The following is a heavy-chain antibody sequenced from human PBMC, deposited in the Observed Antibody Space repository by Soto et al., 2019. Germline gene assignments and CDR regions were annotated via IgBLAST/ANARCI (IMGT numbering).Heavy chain of an antibody. D-gene: IGHD4-17*01. CDR1: GFTFSDSY. J-gene: IGHJ4*02. CDR3: TRDPRLVDF. CDR2: ISGSSGDT. Sequence: PGGSLRLSCAASGFTFSDSYMTWIRQAPGKGLEWVSYISGSSGDTNYADSVKGRFTISRDNAKNSLYLQMSSLKDDDTAVYYCTRDPRLVDFWGQGTLVTVSS. V-gene: IGHV3-11*05.